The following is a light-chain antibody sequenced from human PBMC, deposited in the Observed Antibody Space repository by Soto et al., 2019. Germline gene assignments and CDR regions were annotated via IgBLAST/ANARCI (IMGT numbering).Light chain of an antibody. Sequence: EIGMTQSPAILSVSPGEGATLSCRASQSITNNLAWYQQRPGQAPRLLIYDASNRATGIPARFSGSGSGTEFTLTISSLQSEDFAVYYCQQYNNWPPVTFGQGTKVDIK. V-gene: IGKV3D-15*01. CDR2: DAS. CDR3: QQYNNWPPVT. J-gene: IGKJ1*01. CDR1: QSITNN.